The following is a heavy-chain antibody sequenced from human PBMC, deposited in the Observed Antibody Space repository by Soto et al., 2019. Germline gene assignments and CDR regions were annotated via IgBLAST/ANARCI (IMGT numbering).Heavy chain of an antibody. CDR3: ARDPNLRGAAFDI. D-gene: IGHD4-17*01. J-gene: IGHJ3*02. CDR1: GGTFSSYA. Sequence: SVKVSCKASGGTFSSYAISWVRQAPGQGLEWMGGIIPIFGTANYAQKFQGRVTITADESTSTAYMELSSLRSEDTAVYYCARDPNLRGAAFDIWGQGTMVTVSS. CDR2: IIPIFGTA. V-gene: IGHV1-69*13.